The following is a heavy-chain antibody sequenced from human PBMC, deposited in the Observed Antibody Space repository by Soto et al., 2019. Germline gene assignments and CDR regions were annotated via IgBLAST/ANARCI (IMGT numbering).Heavy chain of an antibody. CDR1: GGSFSGYY. Sequence: QVQLQQWGAGLLKPSETLSLTCAVYGGSFSGYYWSWIRQPPGRGLEWIVEINHSGSTNYNPFLKSRGTISVDTSKNQFSMKLRSVTAAATAVYYCARIRAGYSSGWYANYWGQGTLVTVSS. D-gene: IGHD6-19*01. V-gene: IGHV4-34*01. CDR2: INHSGST. CDR3: ARIRAGYSSGWYANY. J-gene: IGHJ4*02.